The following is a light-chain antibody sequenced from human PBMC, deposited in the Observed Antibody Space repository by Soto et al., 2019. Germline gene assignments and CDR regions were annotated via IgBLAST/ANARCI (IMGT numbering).Light chain of an antibody. Sequence: IVLTQAPASLSMSPLEISTLSCMASQSVSSYLAWYQQKPGRAPRLLIYDASNRATGIPARFSGSGSGTDFTLTISSLEPEDFAVYYCQHRSNWPLTFGGGTKVDIK. V-gene: IGKV3-11*01. J-gene: IGKJ4*01. CDR2: DAS. CDR3: QHRSNWPLT. CDR1: QSVSSY.